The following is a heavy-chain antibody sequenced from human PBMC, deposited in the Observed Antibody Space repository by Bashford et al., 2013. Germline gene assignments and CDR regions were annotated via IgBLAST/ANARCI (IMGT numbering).Heavy chain of an antibody. J-gene: IGHJ3*02. V-gene: IGHV3-33*01. CDR2: VWFDGSNE. D-gene: IGHD6-19*01. Sequence: QAPGKGLEWVAVVWFDGSNELYADSVKGRFTISRDNSKNLVFLQINSPRAEDTAVYYCARYNSGPDALDIWGQGTVVTVSS. CDR3: ARYNSGPDALDI.